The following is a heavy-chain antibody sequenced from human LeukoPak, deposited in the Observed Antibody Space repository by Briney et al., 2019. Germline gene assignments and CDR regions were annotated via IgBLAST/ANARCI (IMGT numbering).Heavy chain of an antibody. CDR3: ARDPPHPRRGYSGYDTAQLSYYYYGMDV. D-gene: IGHD5-12*01. CDR2: ISSSSSYI. Sequence: PGGSLRLSCAASGFTFSSYSMNWVRQAPGKGLEWVSSISSSSSYIYYADSVKGRFTISRDNAKNSLYLQMNSLRAEDTAVYYCARDPPHPRRGYSGYDTAQLSYYYYGMDVWGQGTTVTVSS. J-gene: IGHJ6*02. CDR1: GFTFSSYS. V-gene: IGHV3-21*04.